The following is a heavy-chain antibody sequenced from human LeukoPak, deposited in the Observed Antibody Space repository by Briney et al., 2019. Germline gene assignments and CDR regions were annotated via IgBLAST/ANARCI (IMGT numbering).Heavy chain of an antibody. CDR1: GYTFTSYG. CDR3: ARVIPTMVRGVISPNLIDY. Sequence: GASVKVSCKASGYTFTSYGISWVRQAPGQGLEWVGWISAYNGNTNYAQKLQGRVTMTTDTSTSTAYMELRSLRSDDTAVYYCARVIPTMVRGVISPNLIDYWGQGTLVTVSS. J-gene: IGHJ4*02. CDR2: ISAYNGNT. V-gene: IGHV1-18*01. D-gene: IGHD3-10*01.